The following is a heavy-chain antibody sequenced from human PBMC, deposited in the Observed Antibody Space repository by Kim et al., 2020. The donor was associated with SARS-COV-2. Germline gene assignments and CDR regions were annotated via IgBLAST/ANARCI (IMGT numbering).Heavy chain of an antibody. V-gene: IGHV4-39*01. CDR2: IYYGGST. CDR3: ARSQGQCSSTSCYFFVY. J-gene: IGHJ4*02. Sequence: LETLSLTCTVSGASISGSGYYWGWIRQPPGKGLEWIGSIYYGGSTYYNPSLKSRVTISVDTSKNQFSLKLNSVTAADTAIYYCARSQGQCSSTSCYFFVYWDQGALVTVSS. CDR1: GASISGSGYY. D-gene: IGHD2-2*01.